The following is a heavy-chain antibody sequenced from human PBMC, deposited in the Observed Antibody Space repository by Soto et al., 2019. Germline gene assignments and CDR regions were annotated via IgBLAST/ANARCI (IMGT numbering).Heavy chain of an antibody. J-gene: IGHJ3*02. V-gene: IGHV3-23*01. Sequence: EVQLLESGGGLVQPGGSLRLSCAASGFTFSSYAMSWVRQAPGKGLEWVSAISGSGGSTYYADSVKGRFTISRDNSKNTLYLQMNSLRAEDTAVYYCATANYEGYAFDIWGQGTMVTVSS. D-gene: IGHD1-7*01. CDR2: ISGSGGST. CDR3: ATANYEGYAFDI. CDR1: GFTFSSYA.